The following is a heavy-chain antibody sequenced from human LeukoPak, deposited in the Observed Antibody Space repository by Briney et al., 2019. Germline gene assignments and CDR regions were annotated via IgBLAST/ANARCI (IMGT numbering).Heavy chain of an antibody. CDR3: VKEAPGTTVYY. J-gene: IGHJ4*02. Sequence: GGSLRLSCAASGFSVSNNYISWVRQAPGEGLEWVSVIFGNDKTYYADSVKGRFTISRDSSTNTVYLQMASLRAEDTAMYYCVKEAPGTTVYYWGQGTLVTVSS. D-gene: IGHD4-17*01. CDR2: IFGNDKT. V-gene: IGHV3-66*01. CDR1: GFSVSNNY.